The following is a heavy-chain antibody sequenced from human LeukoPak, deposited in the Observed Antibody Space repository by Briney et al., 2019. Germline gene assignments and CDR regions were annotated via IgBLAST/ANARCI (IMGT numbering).Heavy chain of an antibody. CDR3: ARARYIGAAAGTLWFDP. Sequence: GASVKVSCKASGYTFTSYYMHWVRQALGQGLEWMGIINPSGGSTSYAQKFQGRVTMTRDTSTSTVYMELSSLRSEDTAVYYCARARYIGAAAGTLWFDPWGQGTLVTVSS. J-gene: IGHJ5*02. CDR1: GYTFTSYY. CDR2: INPSGGST. D-gene: IGHD6-13*01. V-gene: IGHV1-46*01.